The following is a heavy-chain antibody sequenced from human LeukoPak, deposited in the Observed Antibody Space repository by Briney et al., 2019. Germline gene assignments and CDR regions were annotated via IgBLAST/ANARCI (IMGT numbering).Heavy chain of an antibody. V-gene: IGHV3-48*01. CDR3: ARRQGYFDY. Sequence: GGSLRLSCAASGFTFSSYAMSWVRQAPGKGLEWVSYISSSSSTIYYADSVKGRFTISRDNAKNSLYLQMNSLRAEDTAVYYCARRQGYFDYWGQGTLVTVSS. CDR1: GFTFSSYA. J-gene: IGHJ4*02. CDR2: ISSSSSTI.